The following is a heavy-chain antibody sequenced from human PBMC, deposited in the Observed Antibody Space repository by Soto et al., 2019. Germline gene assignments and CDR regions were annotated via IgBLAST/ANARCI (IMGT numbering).Heavy chain of an antibody. Sequence: QVQLVESGGGVVQPGRSLRLSCAASGFTFSSYGMHWVRQAPGKGLEWVAVISYDGSNKYYADSVKGRFTIYRDNYKNTLYLQMNSLRAEDTAVYYCAKDRTQLRYFDWLLDYWGQGTLVTVSS. CDR2: ISYDGSNK. CDR1: GFTFSSYG. D-gene: IGHD3-9*01. V-gene: IGHV3-30*18. CDR3: AKDRTQLRYFDWLLDY. J-gene: IGHJ4*02.